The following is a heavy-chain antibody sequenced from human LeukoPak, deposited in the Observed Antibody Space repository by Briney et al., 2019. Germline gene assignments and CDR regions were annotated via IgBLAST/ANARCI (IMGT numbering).Heavy chain of an antibody. CDR1: GFTFSTYG. J-gene: IGHJ4*02. D-gene: IGHD3-10*01. V-gene: IGHV3-23*01. Sequence: GGSLRLSCAASGFTFSTYGMTWVRQAPGKGLEWVSAISGSGGSTYYADSVRGRFTISRDDFSNTLYLQMISLRAEDTAVYYCAIHPYYHGPYSDYWGQGTLVTVSS. CDR2: ISGSGGST. CDR3: AIHPYYHGPYSDY.